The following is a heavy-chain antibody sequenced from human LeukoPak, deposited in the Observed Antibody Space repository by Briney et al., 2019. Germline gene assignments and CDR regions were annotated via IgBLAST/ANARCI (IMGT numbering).Heavy chain of an antibody. CDR2: IKQDGSEK. CDR3: ARDSKGAEDDPTYWYFDL. J-gene: IGHJ2*01. D-gene: IGHD2-15*01. V-gene: IGHV3-7*01. Sequence: GGSLRLSCAASGFTFSSYWMSWVRQAPGKGLEWVANIKQDGSEKYYVDSVKGRFTISRDNAKNSLYLQMNSLSGEDTAVYYCARDSKGAEDDPTYWYFDLWGQGTLVTVSS. CDR1: GFTFSSYW.